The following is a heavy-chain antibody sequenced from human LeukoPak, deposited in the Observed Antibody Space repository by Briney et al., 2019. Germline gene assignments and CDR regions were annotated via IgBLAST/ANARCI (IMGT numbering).Heavy chain of an antibody. Sequence: PSETLSLTCTVSDDSISNTYYYWAWIRQPPGKGLEWIGGINYSGPTYYNPSLKSRVTISVDTSKNQFSLKLSSVTAADTAVYYCARHLAVAGKRGKGRAYYYYMDVWGKGTTVTISS. D-gene: IGHD6-19*01. CDR3: ARHLAVAGKRGKGRAYYYYMDV. CDR1: DDSISNTYYY. V-gene: IGHV4-39*01. J-gene: IGHJ6*03. CDR2: INYSGPT.